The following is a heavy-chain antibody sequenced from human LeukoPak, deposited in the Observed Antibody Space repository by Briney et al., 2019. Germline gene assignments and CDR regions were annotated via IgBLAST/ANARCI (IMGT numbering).Heavy chain of an antibody. Sequence: SGGSLRLSCAASGFTVSSNYMSWVRQAPGKGLEWVSIIYSGGSTYYAGSVKGRFTISRDNSKNTLYLQMNSLRAEDTAVYYCARAPPCSGGSCYSGYFDCWGQGTLVTVSS. J-gene: IGHJ4*02. CDR3: ARAPPCSGGSCYSGYFDC. CDR1: GFTVSSNY. CDR2: IYSGGST. V-gene: IGHV3-53*01. D-gene: IGHD2-15*01.